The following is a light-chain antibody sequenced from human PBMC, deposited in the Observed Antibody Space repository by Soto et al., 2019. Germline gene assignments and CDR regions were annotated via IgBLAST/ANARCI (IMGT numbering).Light chain of an antibody. J-gene: IGKJ1*01. Sequence: DFVMTQSPLSLSVTLGQSASISCRSSQSLVSSDGDAYLNWFHQRPGQSPRRLMYKVSDRDSGVPDRFSGNGSGTYFTLTINKVEAEDIGVYYCLQGTHFPPWTFGQGTKVDIK. CDR2: KVS. CDR3: LQGTHFPPWT. V-gene: IGKV2-30*01. CDR1: QSLVSSDGDAY.